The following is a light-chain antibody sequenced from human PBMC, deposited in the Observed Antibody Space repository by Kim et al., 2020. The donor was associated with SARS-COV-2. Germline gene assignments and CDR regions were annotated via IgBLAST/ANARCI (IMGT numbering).Light chain of an antibody. CDR2: DAS. CDR1: QSISGW. Sequence: ASVGDRVTITCRASQSISGWLAWYQQKPGKAPKLLIYDASSLERGVPSRFSGSGSGTQFTLTISSLQPDDFGVYYCQQYKSYSTFGQGTKVDIK. V-gene: IGKV1-5*01. J-gene: IGKJ1*01. CDR3: QQYKSYST.